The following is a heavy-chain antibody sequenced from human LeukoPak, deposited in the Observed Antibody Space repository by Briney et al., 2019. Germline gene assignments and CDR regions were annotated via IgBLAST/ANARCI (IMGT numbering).Heavy chain of an antibody. D-gene: IGHD3-16*01. Sequence: GGSLRLSCAASGFTFSSYSMNWVRQAPGKRLEWVSSITSSSSHIYYADSVKGRFTISRDNAKNSLYLQMNSLRAEDTAVYHCARGGMGGWPIDYWGQGTLVTVSS. CDR3: ARGGMGGWPIDY. J-gene: IGHJ4*02. CDR1: GFTFSSYS. V-gene: IGHV3-21*01. CDR2: ITSSSSHI.